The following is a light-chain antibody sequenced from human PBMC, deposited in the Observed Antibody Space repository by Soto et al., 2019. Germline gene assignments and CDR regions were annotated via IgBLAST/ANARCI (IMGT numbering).Light chain of an antibody. CDR3: CSYAGSRV. CDR2: EGS. V-gene: IGLV2-23*01. J-gene: IGLJ3*02. CDR1: SSDVGSYNL. Sequence: QSVLTQPASVSGSPGQSITISCTGTSSDVGSYNLVSWYQQHPGKAPKLMIYEGSKRPSGVSNRSSGSKSGNTASLTISGLQAEDEADYYCCSYAGSRVFGGGTKLTVL.